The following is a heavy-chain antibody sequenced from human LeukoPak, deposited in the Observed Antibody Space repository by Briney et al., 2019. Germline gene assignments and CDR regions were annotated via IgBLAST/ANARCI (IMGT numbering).Heavy chain of an antibody. CDR3: AGVGQPPLHYYYYYMDV. CDR1: GGSISSYY. CDR2: IYYSGST. V-gene: IGHV4-59*01. Sequence: PSETLSLTCTVSGGSISSYYWSWIRQPPGKGLEWIGYIYYSGSTNYNPSLKSRVTISVDTSKNQFSLKLSSVTAADTAVYYCAGVGQPPLHYYYYYMDVWGKGTTVTVSS. J-gene: IGHJ6*03. D-gene: IGHD3-10*01.